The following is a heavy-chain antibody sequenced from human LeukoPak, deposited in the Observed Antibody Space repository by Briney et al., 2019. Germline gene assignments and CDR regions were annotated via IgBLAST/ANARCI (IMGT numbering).Heavy chain of an antibody. D-gene: IGHD3-22*01. V-gene: IGHV1-8*03. CDR1: GYTFTSYD. Sequence: GASVKVSCKASGYTFTSYDINWVRQATGQGLEWMGWMNPNSGNTGYAQKFQGRVTITRNTSISTAYMELSSLRSEDTAVYYCARDSFRAYYYDSSGYYLPGYWGQGTLVTVSS. J-gene: IGHJ4*02. CDR2: MNPNSGNT. CDR3: ARDSFRAYYYDSSGYYLPGY.